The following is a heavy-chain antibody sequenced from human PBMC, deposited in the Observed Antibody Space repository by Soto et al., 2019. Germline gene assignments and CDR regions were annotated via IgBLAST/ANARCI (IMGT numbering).Heavy chain of an antibody. V-gene: IGHV3-33*01. J-gene: IGHJ6*02. CDR3: ARDMGEYSDLWAHYMSQTTPGTNYYYYYGMDV. CDR2: IWFDGSNK. CDR1: GFTFNNYG. D-gene: IGHD3-16*01. Sequence: QVHLVVSGGGVVQPEGSLKLSCAASGFTFNNYGMHWVRQAPGKGLEWVEVIWFDGSNKYYSDSVKGRFTISRDNSKNALFLHMDSLRGEDTAVYFCARDMGEYSDLWAHYMSQTTPGTNYYYYYGMDVWGQGTTVTVSS.